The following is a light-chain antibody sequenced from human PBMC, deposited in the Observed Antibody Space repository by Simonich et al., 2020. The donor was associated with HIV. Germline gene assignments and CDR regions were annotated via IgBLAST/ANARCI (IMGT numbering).Light chain of an antibody. CDR2: DNN. J-gene: IGLJ3*02. CDR3: GTWDSSLSAGV. V-gene: IGLV1-51*01. Sequence: QSVLTQPPSVSAAPGQKVTISRSGSSSNNGNNYVSWYQQLPGTAPKLLIYDNNKRPSGIPDRFSGSKSGTSATLGSTGLQTGDEADYYCGTWDSSLSAGVFGGGTKLTVL. CDR1: SSNNGNNY.